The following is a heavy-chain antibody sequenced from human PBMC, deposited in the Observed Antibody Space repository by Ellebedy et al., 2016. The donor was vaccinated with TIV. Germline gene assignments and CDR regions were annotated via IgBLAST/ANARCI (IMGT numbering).Heavy chain of an antibody. CDR1: GGSISSYY. J-gene: IGHJ6*02. V-gene: IGHV4-4*07. Sequence: MPSETLSLTCTVSGGSISSYYWSWIRQPAGKGLEWIGRIYTSGSTNYNPSLKSRVTISVDTSKNQFSLKLRSVTAADTAVYYCARGEVTLYYYGMDVWGQGTTVTVSS. CDR3: ARGEVTLYYYGMDV. CDR2: IYTSGST.